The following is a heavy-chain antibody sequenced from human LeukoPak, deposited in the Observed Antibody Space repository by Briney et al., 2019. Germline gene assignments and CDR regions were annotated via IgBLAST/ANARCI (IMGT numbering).Heavy chain of an antibody. CDR3: TLHLAEAGYFTY. V-gene: IGHV2-5*02. J-gene: IGHJ4*02. CDR1: WFSLSTSRVG. CDR2: MYWDDDR. D-gene: IGHD6-19*01. Sequence: ESGPTLVKPTQTLTLTCTFSWFSLSTSRVGVGWIRQPPGKALEWLAVMYWDDDRRYSPSLNSRLPITKDSSKHQLVLTLTNTDTLDKATYCSTLHLAEAGYFTYWGQGTRVTVSS.